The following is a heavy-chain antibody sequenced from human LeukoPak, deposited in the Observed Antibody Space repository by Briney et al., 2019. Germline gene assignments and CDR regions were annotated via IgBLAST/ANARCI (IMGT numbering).Heavy chain of an antibody. CDR3: AIDDFWSGYYTYYYMDV. D-gene: IGHD3-3*01. CDR1: GYTFTGYY. CDR2: INPNSGGT. Sequence: GASVKVSCKASGYTFTGYYMHWVRQAPGQGLEWMGWINPNSGGTNYAQKFQGRVTMTRDTSISTAYMELSRLRSDDTAVYYCAIDDFWSGYYTYYYMDVWGKGTTVTVSS. V-gene: IGHV1-2*02. J-gene: IGHJ6*03.